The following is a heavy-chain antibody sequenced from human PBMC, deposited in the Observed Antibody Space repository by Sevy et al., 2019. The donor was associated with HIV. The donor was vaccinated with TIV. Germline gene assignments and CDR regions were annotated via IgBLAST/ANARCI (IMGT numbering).Heavy chain of an antibody. J-gene: IGHJ5*02. CDR1: GFTFNFHG. V-gene: IGHV3-30*02. CDR3: ARETDNSARWLDP. CDR2: IWDDGSNK. D-gene: IGHD4-4*01. Sequence: GGSLRLSCAASGFTFNFHGMHWVRQAPGKGLEWVAFIWDDGSNKYMADSVKGRLTISRDNSNNTLFLQMNSLTVEDTAVYYCARETDNSARWLDPWGQGTLVTVSS.